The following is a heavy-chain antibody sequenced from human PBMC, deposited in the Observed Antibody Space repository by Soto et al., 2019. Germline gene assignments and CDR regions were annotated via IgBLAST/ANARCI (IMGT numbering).Heavy chain of an antibody. CDR3: AREVFEVVPTPIRAYSHGMDV. CDR2: IWDDGSYK. Sequence: GGSLRLSCAASGFTFSIYGMHWVRQAPGKGLEWVATIWDDGSYKYYVHSLKGRFTISRDNSKNTLYLQMYSLIFEDTAVYYSAREVFEVVPTPIRAYSHGMDVWGQGTTVTVSS. J-gene: IGHJ6*02. CDR1: GFTFSIYG. V-gene: IGHV3-33*01. D-gene: IGHD2-2*02.